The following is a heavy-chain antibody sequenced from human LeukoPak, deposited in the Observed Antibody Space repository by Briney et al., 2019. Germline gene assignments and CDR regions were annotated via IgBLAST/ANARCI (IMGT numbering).Heavy chain of an antibody. V-gene: IGHV4-59*01. D-gene: IGHD4-11*01. CDR2: IRYNGNT. CDR1: SASISSYY. Sequence: PSETLSLTCTDSSASISSYYWSWIRQTPGQGLQWIGWIRYNGNTNYNPSLKSRVTMSSDMSKNQFSLNLRSVTAADTALYYCARSSGHYRSQIWGQGTMVTVSS. CDR3: ARSSGHYRSQI. J-gene: IGHJ3*02.